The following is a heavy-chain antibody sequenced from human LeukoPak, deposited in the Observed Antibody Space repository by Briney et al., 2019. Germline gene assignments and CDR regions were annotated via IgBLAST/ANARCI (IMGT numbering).Heavy chain of an antibody. CDR3: VKGSAEARPYYFDY. J-gene: IGHJ4*02. CDR2: ITYGGGDT. CDR1: GFTFRNYA. D-gene: IGHD2-21*01. V-gene: IGHV3-23*01. Sequence: PGGSLRLSCTGSGFTFRNYAMSWVRQAPGKGLEWVSAITYGGGDTFHADSVKGRFSISRDNSKNTLYLKMNSLRAEDTAVYYCVKGSAEARPYYFDYWGQGTLVTVSS.